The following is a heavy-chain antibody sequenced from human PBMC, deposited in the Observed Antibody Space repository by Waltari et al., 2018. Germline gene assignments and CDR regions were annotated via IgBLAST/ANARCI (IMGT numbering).Heavy chain of an antibody. CDR1: GFNFSSHN. CDR3: TRDSGLTGVTGGDTFDI. Sequence: DGQLVESGEGLVTQGGPLRPSCAWSGFNFSSHNTNWFRHAPGKGLEWVSSISSASDFKYYADSLRGRFTISRDNAKNTLFLHMTSLTADDTSIYFCTRDSGLTGVTGGDTFDIWGQGAMVTVSS. V-gene: IGHV3-21*04. D-gene: IGHD3-10*01. J-gene: IGHJ3*02. CDR2: ISSASDFK.